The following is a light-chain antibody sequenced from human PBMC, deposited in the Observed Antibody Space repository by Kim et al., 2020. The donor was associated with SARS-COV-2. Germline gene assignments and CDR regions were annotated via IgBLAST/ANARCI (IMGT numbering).Light chain of an antibody. CDR1: QSVSSY. CDR3: QQRSNWPPA. Sequence: LSPGERATLACRASQSVSSYLAWYQQKPGQAPRLLIYDASNGATGIPARFSGSGSGTDFTLTISSLEPEDFAVYYCQQRSNWPPAFGQGTRLEIK. CDR2: DAS. V-gene: IGKV3-11*01. J-gene: IGKJ5*01.